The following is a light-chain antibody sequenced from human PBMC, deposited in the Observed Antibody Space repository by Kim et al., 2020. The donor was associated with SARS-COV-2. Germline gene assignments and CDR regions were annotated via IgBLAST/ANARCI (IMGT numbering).Light chain of an antibody. CDR1: KLGDKY. CDR3: QAWDSSTNYV. Sequence: SYELTQPPSVSVSPGQTASITCSGDKLGDKYACWYQQKPGQSPLLVIYQNTKRPSGIPERFSGSNSGNTATLTISGTQAMDEVDYYCQAWDSSTNYVFGT. J-gene: IGLJ1*01. V-gene: IGLV3-1*01. CDR2: QNT.